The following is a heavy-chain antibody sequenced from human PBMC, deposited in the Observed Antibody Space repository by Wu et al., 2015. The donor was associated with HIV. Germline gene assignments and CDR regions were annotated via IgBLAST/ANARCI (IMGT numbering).Heavy chain of an antibody. V-gene: IGHV1-69*13. J-gene: IGHJ3*02. CDR1: GGTFSNYA. D-gene: IGHD3-22*01. Sequence: QVQLEQSGAEVKKPGSSVTVSCRASGGTFSNYAVNWVRQAPGQGLEWMGRSIPVSGSANYAQSFQGKSHDYRERIQRAQPLHGGTEQPERSEDTAPVYFCAIKRQIIKLIVLVIIQHLTIWGQGTMVTV. CDR2: SIPVSGSA. CDR3: AIKRQIIKLIVLVIIQHLTI.